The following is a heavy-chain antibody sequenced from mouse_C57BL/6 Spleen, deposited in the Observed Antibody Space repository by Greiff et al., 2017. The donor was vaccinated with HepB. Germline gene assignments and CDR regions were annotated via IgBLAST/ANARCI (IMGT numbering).Heavy chain of an antibody. CDR1: GYTFTSYW. J-gene: IGHJ4*01. V-gene: IGHV1-52*01. Sequence: VQLQQPGAELVRPGSSVKLSCKASGYTFTSYWMHWVKQRPIQGLEWIGNIDPSDSETHYNQKFKDKATLTVDKSSSTAYMQLSSLTSEDSAVYYCARFHYGNDYYAMDYWGQGTSVTVSS. CDR2: IDPSDSET. D-gene: IGHD2-1*01. CDR3: ARFHYGNDYYAMDY.